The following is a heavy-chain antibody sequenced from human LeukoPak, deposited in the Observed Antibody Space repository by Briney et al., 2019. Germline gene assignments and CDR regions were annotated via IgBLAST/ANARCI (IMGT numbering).Heavy chain of an antibody. V-gene: IGHV3-53*01. CDR3: ARDRTYCSSTSCYPSYYYGMDV. J-gene: IGHJ6*02. D-gene: IGHD2-2*01. CDR2: IYSGGST. CDR1: RFTVSSNY. Sequence: HAGGSLRLSCAASRFTVSSNYMSWVRQAPGKGLEWVSVIYSGGSTYYADSVKGRFTISRDNSKNTLYLQMNSLRAEDTAVYYCARDRTYCSSTSCYPSYYYGMDVWGQGTTVTLSS.